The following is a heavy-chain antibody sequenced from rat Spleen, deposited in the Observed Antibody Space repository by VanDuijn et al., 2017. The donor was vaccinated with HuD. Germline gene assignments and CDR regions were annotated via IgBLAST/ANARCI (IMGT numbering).Heavy chain of an antibody. J-gene: IGHJ3*01. CDR1: GFTFNNYW. D-gene: IGHD1-1*01. CDR2: ITNTGGST. CDR3: TRAITNRFAY. V-gene: IGHV5-31*01. Sequence: EVQLVESGGGLVQPGRSLKLSCVASGFTFNNYWMTWIRQAPGKGLEWVASITNTGGSTYYPDPVKGRFTISRDNAKSTLYLQMNSLRSEDTATYYCTRAITNRFAYWGQGTLVTVSS.